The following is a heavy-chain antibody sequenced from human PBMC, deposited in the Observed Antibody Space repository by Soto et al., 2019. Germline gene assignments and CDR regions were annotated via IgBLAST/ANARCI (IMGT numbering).Heavy chain of an antibody. V-gene: IGHV4-30-4*01. CDR2: IYYSGST. CDR3: ARDRHYYGSGSYSGWFDP. D-gene: IGHD3-10*01. CDR1: AGSISSGAYY. J-gene: IGHJ5*02. Sequence: SETLSLTCTVSAGSISSGAYYWIGIRQPPGKVLEWIGYIYYSGSTYYNPSLKSRVTISVDTSKNQFSLKLSSVTAADTAVYYCARDRHYYGSGSYSGWFDPWGQGTLVTVSS.